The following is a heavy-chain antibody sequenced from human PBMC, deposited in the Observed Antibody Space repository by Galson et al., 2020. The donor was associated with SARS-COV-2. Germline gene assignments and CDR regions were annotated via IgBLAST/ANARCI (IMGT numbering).Heavy chain of an antibody. CDR3: ARSAWIQLWADEDDDEEFYYSYYYMDV. D-gene: IGHD5-18*01. J-gene: IGHJ6*03. CDR2: ISSSSSYI. CDR1: GSTFSSYS. V-gene: IGHV3-21*01. Sequence: GESLKISCAASGSTFSSYSMNWVRQAPGKGLEWVSPISSSSSYIYYADSVKGRFTISRDNAKNSLYLQMNSLRAEDTAVYYCARSAWIQLWADEDDDEEFYYSYYYMDVWGKGTTVTVSS.